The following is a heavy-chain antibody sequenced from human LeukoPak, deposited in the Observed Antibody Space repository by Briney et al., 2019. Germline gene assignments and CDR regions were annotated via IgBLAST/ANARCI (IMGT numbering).Heavy chain of an antibody. CDR3: ARVYYGAYYYYYGMDV. V-gene: IGHV3-33*01. CDR1: GFTFSSYG. CDR2: IWYDGSNK. J-gene: IGHJ6*02. D-gene: IGHD4-17*01. Sequence: GRSLRLSCAASGFTFSSYGMHWVRQAPGKGLEWVAVIWYDGSNKYYADSVKGRFTISRDNSKNTLYLQMNSLRAEDTAVYYCARVYYGAYYYYYGMDVWGQGTTVTVSS.